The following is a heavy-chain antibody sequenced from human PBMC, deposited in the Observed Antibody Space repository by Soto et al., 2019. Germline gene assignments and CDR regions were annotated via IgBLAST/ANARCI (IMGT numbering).Heavy chain of an antibody. V-gene: IGHV3-30-3*01. CDR3: ARGEQWLRFFYYYGMDV. CDR1: GFTFSSYA. J-gene: IGHJ6*01. CDR2: ISYDGSNK. D-gene: IGHD6-19*01. Sequence: QVQLVESGGGVVQPGRSLRLSCAASGFTFSSYAMHWVRQAPGKGLEWVAVISYDGSNKYYADSVKGRFTISRDNSKNTLYLQMNSLRAEDTAVYYCARGEQWLRFFYYYGMDVW.